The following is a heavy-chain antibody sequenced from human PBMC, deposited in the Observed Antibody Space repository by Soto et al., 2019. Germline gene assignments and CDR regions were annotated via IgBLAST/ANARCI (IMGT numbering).Heavy chain of an antibody. D-gene: IGHD1-26*01. CDR3: ARIVGASFDY. CDR2: IYYSGST. CDR1: GGSISSYY. J-gene: IGHJ4*02. V-gene: IGHV4-59*01. Sequence: PSETLSLTCTVSGGSISSYYWSWIRQPPGKGLEWIGYIYYSGSTNYNPSLKSRVTISVDTSKNQFSLKLSSVTAADTAVYYCARIVGASFDYWGKGTLVTVSS.